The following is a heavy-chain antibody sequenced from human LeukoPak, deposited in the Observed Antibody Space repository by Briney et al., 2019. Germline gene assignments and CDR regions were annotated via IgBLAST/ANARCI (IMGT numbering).Heavy chain of an antibody. J-gene: IGHJ4*02. CDR3: AKDGDIAVAGGFDY. D-gene: IGHD6-19*01. V-gene: IGHV3-9*01. CDR2: LRWNSGRI. CDR1: GFTFDVYA. Sequence: GRSLRLSCAASGFTFDVYAMHWVRQAPGKGLEWVSGLRWNSGRIGYADSVKRRFTISRDNAKNSLYLQMNSLRAEDTALYYCAKDGDIAVAGGFDYWGQGTLVTVSS.